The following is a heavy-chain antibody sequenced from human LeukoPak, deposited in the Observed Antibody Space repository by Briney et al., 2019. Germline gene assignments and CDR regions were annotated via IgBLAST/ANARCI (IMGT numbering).Heavy chain of an antibody. Sequence: TSQTLSLTCTVSGGSISSGDYYWSWIRQPPGKGLEWIGYIYYSGSTYYNPPLKSRVTISVDTSKNQFSLKLSSVTAADTAVYYCARVLRSSGWPGLFDYWGQGTLVTVSS. J-gene: IGHJ4*02. D-gene: IGHD6-19*01. CDR1: GGSISSGDYY. CDR2: IYYSGST. CDR3: ARVLRSSGWPGLFDY. V-gene: IGHV4-30-4*08.